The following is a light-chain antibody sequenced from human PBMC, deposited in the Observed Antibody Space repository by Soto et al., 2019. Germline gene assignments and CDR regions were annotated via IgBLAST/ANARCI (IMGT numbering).Light chain of an antibody. CDR1: QSVSSSY. CDR2: GSS. V-gene: IGKV3-20*01. Sequence: EIVLTQSPGTLSLSPGERATLSCRASQSVSSSYLAWYQQKPGQAPRLLIYGSSIRAPGTPDRFSGSGSGTEFSFTISSLQSEDFAVYFCQQYYDWPPEVTFGPGTKVDIK. J-gene: IGKJ3*01. CDR3: QQYYDWPPEVT.